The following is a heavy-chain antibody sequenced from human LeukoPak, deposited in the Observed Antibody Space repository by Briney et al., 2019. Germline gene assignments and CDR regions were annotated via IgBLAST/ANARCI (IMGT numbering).Heavy chain of an antibody. CDR1: GYSISSGYY. CDR2: IYHSGST. V-gene: IGHV4-38-2*02. D-gene: IGHD3-10*01. Sequence: PSETLSLTCTVSGYSISSGYYWGWIRQPPGKGLEWIGSIYHSGSTYYNPSLKSRVTISVDTSKNQFSLKLSSVTAADTAVYYCARVTPGYGSGSYYYYMDVWGKGTTVTISS. CDR3: ARVTPGYGSGSYYYYMDV. J-gene: IGHJ6*03.